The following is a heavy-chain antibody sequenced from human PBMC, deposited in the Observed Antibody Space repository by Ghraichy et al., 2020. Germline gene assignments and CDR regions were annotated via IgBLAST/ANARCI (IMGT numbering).Heavy chain of an antibody. CDR3: ARDINAEDYYYGMDV. CDR1: GFTVSSND. J-gene: IGHJ6*02. Sequence: GESLKLSCAASGFTVSSNDMSWVRQAPGKGLEWVSVIYSGGNTYYADSVKGRFTISRDNSKNTMYLQMNSLRAEDTAVYYCARDINAEDYYYGMDVWGQGTTVTVSS. V-gene: IGHV3-53*01. CDR2: IYSGGNT. D-gene: IGHD1-14*01.